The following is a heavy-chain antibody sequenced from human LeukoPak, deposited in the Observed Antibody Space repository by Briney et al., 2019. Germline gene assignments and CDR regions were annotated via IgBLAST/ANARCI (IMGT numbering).Heavy chain of an antibody. CDR3: ARDASGGNLPFDY. D-gene: IGHD4-23*01. J-gene: IGHJ4*02. CDR2: ISGGGETT. CDR1: GFSFSNYE. Sequence: PGGSLRLSCAASGFSFSNYEMNWVRQDPGEGLEWVSYISGGGETTYYADSVKGRFTISRDNRKNSLYLQMNSLRAEDTAVYYCARDASGGNLPFDYWGQGTLVTVSS. V-gene: IGHV3-48*03.